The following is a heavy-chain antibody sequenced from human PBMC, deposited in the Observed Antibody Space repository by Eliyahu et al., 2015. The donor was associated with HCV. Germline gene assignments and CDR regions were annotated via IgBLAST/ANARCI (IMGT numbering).Heavy chain of an antibody. CDR3: ARDLGNGYNA. D-gene: IGHD5-24*01. J-gene: IGHJ1*01. V-gene: IGHV4-38-2*02. CDR2: ILESGHA. Sequence: QVQLRESGPGLVKPSETLFLXCTVSGQSLRSGYQWAWIRQTLGKGLEXIGSILESGHATYSPSLKSRATLSVDRAKNQFSLTLTSMTAADTAVYYCARDLGNGYNAWGQGTLVTVSS. CDR1: GQSLRSGYQ.